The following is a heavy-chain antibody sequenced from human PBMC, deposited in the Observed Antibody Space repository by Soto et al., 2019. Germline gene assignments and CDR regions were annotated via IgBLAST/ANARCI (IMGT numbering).Heavy chain of an antibody. V-gene: IGHV5-51*01. J-gene: IGHJ2*01. CDR3: ARQSFTVTTRRPPRYFDL. CDR2: IYPGDSDT. Sequence: EVQLVQSGAEVKKPGESLKISCKGSGYSFTSYWIGWVRQMPGKGLEWMGIIYPGDSDTRYSPSFQGQVTISADKSISTAYLQWSSLKASDTAMYYCARQSFTVTTRRPPRYFDLWGRGTLVTVSS. CDR1: GYSFTSYW. D-gene: IGHD4-17*01.